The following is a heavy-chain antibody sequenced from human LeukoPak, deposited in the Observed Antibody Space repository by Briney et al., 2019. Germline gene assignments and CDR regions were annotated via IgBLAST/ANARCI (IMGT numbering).Heavy chain of an antibody. V-gene: IGHV4-39*07. D-gene: IGHD5-12*01. CDR2: IYYNGGA. Sequence: GSLRLSCAASGFTFSSYGMHWIRQPPGKGLEWIGSIYYNGGAYYNPSLKSRVTISIDTSKNQFSLKLSSVTAADTAVYYCARDRGPYSGYDSYYFDYWGQGTLVTVSS. CDR3: ARDRGPYSGYDSYYFDY. CDR1: GFTFSSYG. J-gene: IGHJ4*02.